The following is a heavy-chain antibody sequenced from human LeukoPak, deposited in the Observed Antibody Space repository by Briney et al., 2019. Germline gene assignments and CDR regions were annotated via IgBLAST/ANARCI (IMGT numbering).Heavy chain of an antibody. V-gene: IGHV3-21*01. Sequence: GGSLRLSCAASGFTFSSYSMTWVRQAPGKGLEWVSSISSSSSYIYYADSVKGRFTISRDNAKNSLYLQMNSLRAEDTAVYYCARDVSDCSSTSCYTGDVWGQGTTVTVSS. CDR3: ARDVSDCSSTSCYTGDV. CDR2: ISSSSSYI. CDR1: GFTFSSYS. D-gene: IGHD2-2*02. J-gene: IGHJ6*02.